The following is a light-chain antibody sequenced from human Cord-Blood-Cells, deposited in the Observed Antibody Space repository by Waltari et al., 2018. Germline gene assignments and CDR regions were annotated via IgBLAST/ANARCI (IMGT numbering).Light chain of an antibody. CDR3: QQYYSTPQT. V-gene: IGKV4-1*01. J-gene: IGKJ1*01. CDR2: WAS. CDR1: KSVLYSSNTKNY. Sequence: DIVMTQSPDSLAVSLGERAPTTCTSSKSVLYSSNTKNYLAWYQQKPGQPPKLLIYWASTRESGVPDRFSGSGSGTYFTLTISSLQAEDVAVYYCQQYYSTPQTFGQGTKVEIK.